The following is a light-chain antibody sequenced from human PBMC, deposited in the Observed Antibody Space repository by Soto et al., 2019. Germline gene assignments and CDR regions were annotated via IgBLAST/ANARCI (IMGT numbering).Light chain of an antibody. J-gene: IGKJ5*01. CDR3: QQYNNWPRIT. V-gene: IGKV3-15*01. CDR2: GAS. Sequence: EIVLTQSPGTLSLSPGERATLSCRASQNVRSNLAWYQQKPGQAPRLLIYGASTRATGIPARFSGSGSGTEFTLTISSLKSADFAVYYCQQYNNWPRITFGQGTRREI. CDR1: QNVRSN.